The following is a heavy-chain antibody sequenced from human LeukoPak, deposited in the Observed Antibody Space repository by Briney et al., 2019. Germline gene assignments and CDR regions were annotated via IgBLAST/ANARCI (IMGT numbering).Heavy chain of an antibody. J-gene: IGHJ6*02. D-gene: IGHD3-22*01. CDR2: INSDGSST. CDR3: ARVVEYYYDSSGYYYYYGMDV. Sequence: GGSLRLSCAASGFTFSSYWMHWVRQAPGKGLVWVSRINSDGSSTSYADSVKGRFTISRDNAKNTLYLQMNSLRAEDTAVYYCARVVEYYYDSSGYYYYYGMDVWGQGTTVTVSS. CDR1: GFTFSSYW. V-gene: IGHV3-74*01.